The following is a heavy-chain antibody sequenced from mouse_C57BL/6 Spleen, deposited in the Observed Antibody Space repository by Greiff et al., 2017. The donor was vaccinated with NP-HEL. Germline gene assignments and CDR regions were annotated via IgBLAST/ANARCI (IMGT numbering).Heavy chain of an antibody. CDR1: GFTFSDAW. D-gene: IGHD2-4*01. V-gene: IGHV6-6*01. CDR2: IRNKANNHAT. J-gene: IGHJ4*01. Sequence: EVKVEESGGGLVQPGGSMKLSCAASGFTFSDAWMDWVRQSPEKGLEWVAEIRNKANNHATYYAESVKGRFTISRDDSKSSVYLQMNSLRAEDTGIYYCTRPGDYDVGYAMDYWGQGTSVTVSS. CDR3: TRPGDYDVGYAMDY.